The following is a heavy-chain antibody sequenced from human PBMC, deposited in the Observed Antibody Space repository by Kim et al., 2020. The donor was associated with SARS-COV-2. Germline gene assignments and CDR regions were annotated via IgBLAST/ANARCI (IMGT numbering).Heavy chain of an antibody. D-gene: IGHD3-9*01. CDR2: IYHTGTT. CDR3: ARGTYYEVLTGYYMDI. Sequence: SETLSLTCTVSGGSMIDFYWTWIRQSPGRGLEWIGYIYHTGTTVYEPSLKGRVTISVDTLNDLFSLSLTSVTAADTALYYCARGTYYEVLTGYYMDIWGQGTSVTVSS. CDR1: GGSMIDFY. V-gene: IGHV4-59*01. J-gene: IGHJ6*03.